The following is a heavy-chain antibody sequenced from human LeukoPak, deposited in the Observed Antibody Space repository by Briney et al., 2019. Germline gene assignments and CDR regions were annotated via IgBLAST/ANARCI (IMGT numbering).Heavy chain of an antibody. D-gene: IGHD3-22*01. J-gene: IGHJ4*02. Sequence: SETLSLTCTGSGGSISSYYWSWIRQPPGKGLEGSGNIYDSGSTNYNPSLKSRVTISVDTSKNQCSLKLSSVTAADTAGYYCARQSISGSSLSYFDYWGQGTLVNVSS. CDR2: IYDSGST. CDR1: GGSISSYY. CDR3: ARQSISGSSLSYFDY. V-gene: IGHV4-59*01.